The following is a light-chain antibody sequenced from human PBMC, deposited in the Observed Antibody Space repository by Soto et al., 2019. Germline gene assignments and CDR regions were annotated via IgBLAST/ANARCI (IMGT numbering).Light chain of an antibody. Sequence: EIVLTQSPATLSLSPGERATLSCRASQSVSSYLAWYQQKPGQAPRLLIYDASNRATGIPARFSGSGSGTDFTLPISSLEPEDFAVYYCQQRSNWPPLYTFDQGTKLEIK. CDR2: DAS. CDR3: QQRSNWPPLYT. CDR1: QSVSSY. J-gene: IGKJ2*01. V-gene: IGKV3-11*01.